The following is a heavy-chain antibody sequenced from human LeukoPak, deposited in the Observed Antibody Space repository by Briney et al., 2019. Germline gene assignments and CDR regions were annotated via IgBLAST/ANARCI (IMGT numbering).Heavy chain of an antibody. Sequence: SETLSLTCAVYGGSFSGYYWSWIRQPPGKGLEWIGEINHSGSTNYNPSLKSRVTISVDTSKNQLSLKLSSVTAADTAVYYCARPIAVAGTGEYYFDYWGQGTLVTVSS. CDR3: ARPIAVAGTGEYYFDY. CDR1: GGSFSGYY. J-gene: IGHJ4*02. CDR2: INHSGST. D-gene: IGHD6-19*01. V-gene: IGHV4-34*01.